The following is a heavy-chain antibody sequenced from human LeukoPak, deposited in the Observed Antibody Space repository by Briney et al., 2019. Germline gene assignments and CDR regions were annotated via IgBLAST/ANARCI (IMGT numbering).Heavy chain of an antibody. CDR1: GFTFSSYA. CDR3: AREVYDSNDPDY. Sequence: PGGSLRLSCAASGFTFSSYAMHWVRQAPGKGLEWVSAISGSGYSAYYADSVKGRFTVSRDNAKNSLYLQMNSLRGEDTAVYYCAREVYDSNDPDYWGQGTLVTVSS. J-gene: IGHJ4*02. V-gene: IGHV3-21*01. CDR2: ISGSGYSA. D-gene: IGHD3-22*01.